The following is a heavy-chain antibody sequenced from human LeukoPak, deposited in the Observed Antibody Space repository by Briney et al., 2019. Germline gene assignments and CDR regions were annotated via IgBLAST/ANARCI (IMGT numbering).Heavy chain of an antibody. Sequence: GGSLRLSCAASGFTFSSYSMNWVRQAPGKGLEWLSYISVSSRNVIDYADSVKGRFTISRDDAKNSLYLQMNSLRAEDTAVYFCARDFGPRLYAFDVWGQGTMVTVSS. D-gene: IGHD3-16*01. CDR2: ISVSSRNVI. J-gene: IGHJ3*01. CDR3: ARDFGPRLYAFDV. CDR1: GFTFSSYS. V-gene: IGHV3-48*04.